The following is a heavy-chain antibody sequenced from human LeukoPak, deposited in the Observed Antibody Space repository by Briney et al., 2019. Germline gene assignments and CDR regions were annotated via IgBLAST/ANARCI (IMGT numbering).Heavy chain of an antibody. D-gene: IGHD1-26*01. Sequence: ASVKVSCKASGGTFSSYAISWVRQASGQGLEWMGGIIPIFGTANYAQKFQGRVTITTDESTSTAYMELSSLRSEDTAVYYCAREGGSYYRPLAFDYWGQGTLVTVSS. CDR1: GGTFSSYA. CDR3: AREGGSYYRPLAFDY. J-gene: IGHJ4*02. V-gene: IGHV1-69*05. CDR2: IIPIFGTA.